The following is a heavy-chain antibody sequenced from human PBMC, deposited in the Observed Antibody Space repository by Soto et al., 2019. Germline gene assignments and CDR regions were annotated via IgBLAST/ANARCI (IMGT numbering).Heavy chain of an antibody. V-gene: IGHV1-69*12. J-gene: IGHJ6*02. CDR1: GDTFSSFA. CDR3: ARATPRLQLGVNYYSALDV. Sequence: QVQLVQSGAEVKKPGSSVKVSCKASGDTFSSFAISWVRQAPGQGIEWMGGIIPVFRTPDYAQKCQGRVTITADESTTTASLALSSLRSDDTAVYYCARATPRLQLGVNYYSALDVWGQGTTVIVSS. D-gene: IGHD2-15*01. CDR2: IIPVFRTP.